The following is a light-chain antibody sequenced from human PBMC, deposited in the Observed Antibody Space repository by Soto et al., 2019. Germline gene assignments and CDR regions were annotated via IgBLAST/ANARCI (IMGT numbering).Light chain of an antibody. J-gene: IGLJ1*01. Sequence: QSVLTQPPPVSGAPGQRVTISCTGSSSNIGAGYDVHWYQQLPGTAPKLLIYGNNNRPSGVPDRFSGSKSGTSASLAITGLQAEDEADYYCQSYDSGLSAYVFGNGTKVTV. CDR3: QSYDSGLSAYV. CDR2: GNN. CDR1: SSNIGAGYD. V-gene: IGLV1-40*01.